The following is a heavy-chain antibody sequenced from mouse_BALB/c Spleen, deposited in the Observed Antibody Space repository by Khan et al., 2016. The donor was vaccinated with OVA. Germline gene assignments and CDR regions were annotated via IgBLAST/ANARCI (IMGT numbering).Heavy chain of an antibody. CDR2: ISNLAYSI. CDR3: ARSWAMDY. Sequence: DVQLVESGGGFVQPGGSRKLSCVASGFTFSDYGMAWVRQAPGKGPEWIAFISNLAYSIYYADTVTGRFTISRENARNTLYLEMSSLRSEDTAMYYCARSWAMDYWGQGTSVTVSS. J-gene: IGHJ4*01. V-gene: IGHV5-15*02. CDR1: GFTFSDYG.